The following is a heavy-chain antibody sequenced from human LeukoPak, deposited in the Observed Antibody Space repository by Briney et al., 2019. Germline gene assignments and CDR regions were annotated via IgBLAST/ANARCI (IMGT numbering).Heavy chain of an antibody. Sequence: GGSLRLSCAVSGFAFTNYWMSWVRQAPGKGPEWVAKINQGGSEKDYVDSVKGRFTISRDNAKSSVSLQMDNLRVEDTAVYFCARDYFGSGRHYYGLDVWGQGTTVIVSS. CDR1: GFAFTNYW. CDR3: ARDYFGSGRHYYGLDV. CDR2: INQGGSEK. D-gene: IGHD3-10*01. J-gene: IGHJ6*02. V-gene: IGHV3-7*01.